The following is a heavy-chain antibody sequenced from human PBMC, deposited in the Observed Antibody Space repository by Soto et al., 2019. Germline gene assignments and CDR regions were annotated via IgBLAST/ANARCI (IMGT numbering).Heavy chain of an antibody. V-gene: IGHV3-23*01. CDR2: ISGSGDYT. CDR3: AKNRGLQYYFDY. J-gene: IGHJ4*02. Sequence: EVQLLESGGGLVRPGGSLRLSCAASGFTFDSYAMNWVRQAPGKGLEWVSTISGSGDYTYYTDSVKGRFTISRDNSKNMLYLKMNSLRAEDTAIYYCAKNRGLQYYFDYWGQGTLVPVSS. CDR1: GFTFDSYA.